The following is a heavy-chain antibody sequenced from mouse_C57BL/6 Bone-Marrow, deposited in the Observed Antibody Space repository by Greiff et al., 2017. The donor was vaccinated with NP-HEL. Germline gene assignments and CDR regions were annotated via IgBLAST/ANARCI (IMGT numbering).Heavy chain of an antibody. Sequence: VQLQQPGAELVKPGASVKLSCKASGYTFTSYLMHWVKQRPGRGLEWIGRIDPNSGGTKYNEKFKGKATLTVDKPSSTAYMQLNSLTSEDSAVYYCARYYSGSSSFDYWGQGTTLTVSS. D-gene: IGHD1-1*01. V-gene: IGHV1-72*01. CDR2: IDPNSGGT. CDR3: ARYYSGSSSFDY. CDR1: GYTFTSYL. J-gene: IGHJ2*01.